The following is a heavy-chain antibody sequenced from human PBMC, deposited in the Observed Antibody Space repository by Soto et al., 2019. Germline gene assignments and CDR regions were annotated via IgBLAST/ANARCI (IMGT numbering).Heavy chain of an antibody. CDR1: GFNFNDAW. Sequence: EIQLVESGGGLVKPGGSLRLSCAASGFNFNDAWMSWVRQAPGKGLEWVGRVKSQGDGGSTDYAAPVNGRCIVSRDDAQNWLYLEMSSLRMEDSGVYFCTTRGGHWCQGVRVTVSS. D-gene: IGHD3-10*01. CDR2: VKSQGDGGST. V-gene: IGHV3-15*01. J-gene: IGHJ4*02. CDR3: TTRGGH.